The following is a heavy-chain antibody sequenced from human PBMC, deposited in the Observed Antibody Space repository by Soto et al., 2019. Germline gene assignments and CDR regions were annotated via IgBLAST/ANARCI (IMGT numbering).Heavy chain of an antibody. CDR3: ARDLNYYQSYYSYGMDV. CDR1: GFTFSSYA. J-gene: IGHJ6*02. CDR2: ISYDGSNK. Sequence: GGSLRLSCAASGFTFSSYAMHWVRQAPGKGLEWVAVISYDGSNKYYADSVKGRFTISRDNSKNTLYLQMNSLRAEDTAVYYCARDLNYYQSYYSYGMDVWGQGTTVTVS. V-gene: IGHV3-30-3*01. D-gene: IGHD4-4*01.